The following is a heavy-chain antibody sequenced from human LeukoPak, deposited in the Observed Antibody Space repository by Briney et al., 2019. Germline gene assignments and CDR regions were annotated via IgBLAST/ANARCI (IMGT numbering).Heavy chain of an antibody. CDR1: GDSISSGTYY. D-gene: IGHD3-16*02. CDR3: ARALGPSSYLDY. V-gene: IGHV4-61*02. J-gene: IGHJ4*02. CDR2: VHTTGNI. Sequence: SQTLSLTCTLSGDSISSGTYYWTWIRQPAGKTLEWIGRVHTTGNINYNPSLKSRVSISIDSSKNQFSLRLNSVTAADTAVYYCARALGPSSYLDYWGQGTLVTVSS.